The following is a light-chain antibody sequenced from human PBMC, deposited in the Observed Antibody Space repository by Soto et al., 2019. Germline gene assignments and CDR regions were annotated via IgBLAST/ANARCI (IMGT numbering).Light chain of an antibody. CDR3: EQFRGSSRS. CDR2: GAS. CDR1: QGVSSTY. Sequence: EIVLTQSPGTLSLSPGERATLSCRASQGVSSTYFAWYQQKPGQAARLLVYGASFRATGIPDRFSGNGSGPDFTLTIRRLGREHGAVYYCEQFRGSSRSFGGRTKVEI. V-gene: IGKV3-20*01. J-gene: IGKJ4*02.